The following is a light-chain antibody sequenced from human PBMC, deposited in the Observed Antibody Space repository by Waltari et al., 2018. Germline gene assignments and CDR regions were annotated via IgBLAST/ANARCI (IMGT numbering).Light chain of an antibody. V-gene: IGLV1-44*01. CDR3: AVWDDSLDGVV. Sequence: QPVLTQPPSASGTPGQRVTTPCSGSSSNIGKNSVHCDQQPPGTAPKPPLYANDQRPSGVPDRFSGSKSGSSASLAISGLQSEDEADYYCAVWDDSLDGVVFGGGTKLTVL. CDR2: AND. CDR1: SSNIGKNS. J-gene: IGLJ2*01.